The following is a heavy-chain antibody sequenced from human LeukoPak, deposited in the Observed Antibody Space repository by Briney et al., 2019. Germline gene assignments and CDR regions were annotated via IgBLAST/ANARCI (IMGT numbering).Heavy chain of an antibody. D-gene: IGHD2-2*02. V-gene: IGHV1-2*02. J-gene: IGHJ4*02. Sequence: ASVKVSCKASGYTFTGYYMHWVRQAPGRGLEWMGWINPNSGGTNYAQKFQGRVTMTRDTSISTAYMELSRLRSDDTAVYYCARDLLGYCSSTSCNIDYWGQGTLVTVSS. CDR3: ARDLLGYCSSTSCNIDY. CDR1: GYTFTGYY. CDR2: INPNSGGT.